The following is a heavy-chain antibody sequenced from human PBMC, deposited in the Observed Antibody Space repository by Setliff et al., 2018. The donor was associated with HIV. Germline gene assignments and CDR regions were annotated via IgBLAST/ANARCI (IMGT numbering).Heavy chain of an antibody. Sequence: LSLTCTVSGGSISSHYWSWIRQPPGKGLEWVALIWYDASKKEYSDSVKGRFNILRDDSKKTAYLQMNSLRDEDTAVYYCVKDVLKFWSGSGALDFWGPGTLVTVSS. CDR3: VKDVLKFWSGSGALDF. CDR2: IWYDASKK. D-gene: IGHD3-3*01. J-gene: IGHJ4*02. V-gene: IGHV3-33*06. CDR1: GGSISSHY.